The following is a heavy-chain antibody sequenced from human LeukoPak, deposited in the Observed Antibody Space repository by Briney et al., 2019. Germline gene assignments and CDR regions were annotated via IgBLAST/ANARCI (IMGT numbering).Heavy chain of an antibody. J-gene: IGHJ3*01. V-gene: IGHV4-59*01. CDR1: PDSINSYY. Sequence: SETLSLNCAVSPDSINSYYLSWIRQPPGRGLQWLGHIYSSGSSTYNPSLRGRVTISVDMSKNQFSLQLTSVTAADTAVYYCARGRVVVVPAAYDAFALWGQGKMATVSS. D-gene: IGHD2-2*01. CDR3: ARGRVVVVPAAYDAFAL. CDR2: IYSSGSS.